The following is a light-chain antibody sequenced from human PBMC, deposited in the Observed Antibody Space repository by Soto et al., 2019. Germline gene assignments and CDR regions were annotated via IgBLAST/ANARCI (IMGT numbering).Light chain of an antibody. CDR1: ESISSW. V-gene: IGKV1-5*01. CDR3: QQYNSYSGT. CDR2: DAS. Sequence: DIQMTQSPSTLSASVGETVTITCRASESISSWLAWYQEKPGKAPNLLIYDASSLESGVPSRFSGSGSGTEFTLSISSLQPDDFATYYCQQYNSYSGTFGQGTKVDIK. J-gene: IGKJ1*01.